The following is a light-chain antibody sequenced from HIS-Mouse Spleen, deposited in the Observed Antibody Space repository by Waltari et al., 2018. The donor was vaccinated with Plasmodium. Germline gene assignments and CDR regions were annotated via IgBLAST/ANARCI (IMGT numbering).Light chain of an antibody. CDR2: EDS. CDR3: YSTDSSGNHRV. CDR1: ALPKKY. J-gene: IGLJ3*02. V-gene: IGLV3-10*01. Sequence: SYELTQPPSVSVSPGQTARITCSGDALPKKYAYWYQKKSGQAPVLVISEDSKRPSGIHERFSGASSGTMATLTISGAQVEDEADYYCYSTDSSGNHRVFGGGTKLTVL.